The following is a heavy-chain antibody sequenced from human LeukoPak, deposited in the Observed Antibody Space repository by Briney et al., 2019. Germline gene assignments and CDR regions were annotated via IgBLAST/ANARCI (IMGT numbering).Heavy chain of an antibody. J-gene: IGHJ4*02. CDR3: ARDFYYYDSSGTEADFDY. Sequence: TGGSLRLSCAASGFTFSSYEMNWVRQAPGKGLEWVSYISSSGSTIYYADSVKGRFTISRDNAKNSLYLQMNSLRAEDTAVYYCARDFYYYDSSGTEADFDYWGQGTLVTVSS. CDR2: ISSSGSTI. D-gene: IGHD3-22*01. V-gene: IGHV3-48*03. CDR1: GFTFSSYE.